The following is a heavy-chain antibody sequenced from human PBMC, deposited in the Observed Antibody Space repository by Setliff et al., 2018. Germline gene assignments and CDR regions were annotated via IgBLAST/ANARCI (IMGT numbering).Heavy chain of an antibody. D-gene: IGHD5-18*01. J-gene: IGHJ6*03. CDR1: RFTFSVYV. Sequence: PGGSLRLSCTASRFTFSVYVMAWVRQAPGKGLEWVSSITGSGGGTYYADSVKGRFTISRDNSKNTLYLQMNSLRTEDTAVYYCAREGVDTRSSTDYRYYMDVWGKGTTVTVSS. CDR3: AREGVDTRSSTDYRYYMDV. V-gene: IGHV3-23*01. CDR2: ITGSGGGT.